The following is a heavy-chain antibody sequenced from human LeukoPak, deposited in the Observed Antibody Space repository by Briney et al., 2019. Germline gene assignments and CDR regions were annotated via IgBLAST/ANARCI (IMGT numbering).Heavy chain of an antibody. D-gene: IGHD3-3*01. CDR1: GYTFTSYA. CDR3: ARARSDFWSGYRYAFDI. Sequence: ASVKVSRKASGYTFTSYAMNWVRQAPGQGLEWMGWINTNTGNPTYAQGFTGRFVFSLDTSVSTAYLKISSIKAEDTAVYYCARARSDFWSGYRYAFDIWGQGTMVTVSS. J-gene: IGHJ3*02. CDR2: INTNTGNP. V-gene: IGHV7-4-1*02.